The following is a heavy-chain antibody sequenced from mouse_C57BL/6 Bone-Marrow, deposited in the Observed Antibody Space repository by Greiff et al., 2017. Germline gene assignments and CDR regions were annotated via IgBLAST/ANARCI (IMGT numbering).Heavy chain of an antibody. CDR1: GYTFTSYW. J-gene: IGHJ2*01. CDR3: ARKGITTFSY. CDR2: IDPSDSYT. Sequence: VQLQQPGAELVRPGTSVKLSCKASGYTFTSYWMHWVKQRPGQGLEWIGVIDPSDSYTNYNQKFKGKATLTVDTSSSTAYMQLSSLTSEDSAVYYCARKGITTFSYWGQGTTLTVSS. D-gene: IGHD1-1*01. V-gene: IGHV1-59*01.